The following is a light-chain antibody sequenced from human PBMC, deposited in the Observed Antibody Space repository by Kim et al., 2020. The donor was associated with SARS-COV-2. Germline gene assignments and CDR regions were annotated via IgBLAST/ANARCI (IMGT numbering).Light chain of an antibody. CDR1: QSISDS. CDR3: QQYNSNPRT. J-gene: IGKJ1*01. Sequence: ASVGDIVSITCRASQSISDSLAWYQQQPGKAPKVLIYRTYTLQDGVPSRFSGSAFGTEFTLTITNLQPDDFATYYCQQYNSNPRTFGPGTKVDIK. CDR2: RTY. V-gene: IGKV1-5*03.